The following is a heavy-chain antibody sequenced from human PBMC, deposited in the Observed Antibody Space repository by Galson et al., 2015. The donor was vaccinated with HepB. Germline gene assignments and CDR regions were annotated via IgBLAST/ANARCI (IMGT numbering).Heavy chain of an antibody. V-gene: IGHV3-11*01. J-gene: IGHJ4*02. CDR3: ARDYSSRWFYFDY. Sequence: SLRHYCVDPACYVRVSYLTWTGEAPRKDLECVSYFCRGGSTIYYADFVKGRFTVSRANAKNSLFLQMTSLRAEDTAVYYCARDYSSRWFYFDYWGQGTLVTVSS. CDR2: FCRGGSTI. CDR1: ACYVRVSY. D-gene: IGHD6-13*01.